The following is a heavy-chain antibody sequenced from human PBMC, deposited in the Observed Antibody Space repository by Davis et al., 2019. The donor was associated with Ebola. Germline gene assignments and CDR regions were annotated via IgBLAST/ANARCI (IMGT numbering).Heavy chain of an antibody. J-gene: IGHJ3*02. CDR3: ARVVDYDAFDI. D-gene: IGHD1-26*01. Sequence: MPSETLSLTCTVPGGSISSYYWSWIRQPPGKGLEWIGYIYYSGSTNYNPSLKSRVTISVDTSKNQFSLKLSSVTAADTAVYYCARVVDYDAFDIWGQGTMVTVSS. CDR1: GGSISSYY. CDR2: IYYSGST. V-gene: IGHV4-59*01.